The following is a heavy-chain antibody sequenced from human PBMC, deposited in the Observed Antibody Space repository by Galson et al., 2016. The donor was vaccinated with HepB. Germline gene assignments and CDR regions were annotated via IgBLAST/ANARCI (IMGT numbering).Heavy chain of an antibody. CDR1: GYTFTGYA. V-gene: IGHV1-3*01. Sequence: SVKVSCKASGYTFTGYAMHWVRQAPGQRLEWMGWINAGNGNTKYSQKFQGRVTITRDTSASTAYMELSSLRSEDTAVYYCARGRSTGIFDYWGQGTLVTVSS. J-gene: IGHJ4*02. CDR3: ARGRSTGIFDY. D-gene: IGHD3-10*01. CDR2: INAGNGNT.